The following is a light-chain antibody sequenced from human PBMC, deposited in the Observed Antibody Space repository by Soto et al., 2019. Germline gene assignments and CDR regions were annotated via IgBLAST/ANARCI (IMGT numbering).Light chain of an antibody. J-gene: IGKJ1*01. Sequence: EVVLTQSPATLSLSPGERANLSCRTSQSVSRTFAWYQQKDGQAPRLLIYAASNRATGIPTRFSGSGSGTDFTLTISSLEPEDFAFYYCQQRYNWPQTFGQGTKVEIK. V-gene: IGKV3-11*01. CDR1: QSVSRT. CDR3: QQRYNWPQT. CDR2: AAS.